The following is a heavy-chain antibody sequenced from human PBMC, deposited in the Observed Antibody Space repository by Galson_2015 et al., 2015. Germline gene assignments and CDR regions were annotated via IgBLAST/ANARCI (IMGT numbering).Heavy chain of an antibody. J-gene: IGHJ5*02. V-gene: IGHV3-23*01. D-gene: IGHD1-26*01. CDR1: GFVFSSYT. CDR2: ISSDGGAI. Sequence: SLRLSCAASGFVFSSYTMRWVRQAPGKGLEWVSAISSDGGAIFHADSVKGRFTISRDNSKNTLYMQMNSLRVGDTAIYFCAKGDGGSYDAWGQGTLVTVSS. CDR3: AKGDGGSYDA.